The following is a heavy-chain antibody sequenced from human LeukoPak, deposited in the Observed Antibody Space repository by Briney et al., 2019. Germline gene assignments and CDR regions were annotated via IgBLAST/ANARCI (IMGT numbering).Heavy chain of an antibody. Sequence: GRSLRLSCAASGFTFDGYAMHWVRQAPGKGLEWVSGISWNSGSIGYADSVKGRFTFSRDNAKNSLYLQMNSLRAEDTDLYYCAKGFVVVTAIRKDAFDIWGQGTMVTVSS. CDR3: AKGFVVVTAIRKDAFDI. CDR2: ISWNSGSI. J-gene: IGHJ3*02. CDR1: GFTFDGYA. D-gene: IGHD2-21*02. V-gene: IGHV3-9*01.